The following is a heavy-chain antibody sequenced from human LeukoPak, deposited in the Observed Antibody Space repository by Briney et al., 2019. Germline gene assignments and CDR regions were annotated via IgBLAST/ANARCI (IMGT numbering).Heavy chain of an antibody. J-gene: IGHJ4*02. D-gene: IGHD6-19*01. CDR2: IRSKANSYAT. V-gene: IGHV3-73*01. CDR3: TRRGSIAVAGMGDY. CDR1: GFTFSGSA. Sequence: GGSLRLSCAASGFTFSGSAMHWVPQASGKGLEWVGRIRSKANSYATAYAASVKGRFTISRDDSKNTAYLQMNSLKTEDTAVYYCTRRGSIAVAGMGDYWGQGTLVTVSS.